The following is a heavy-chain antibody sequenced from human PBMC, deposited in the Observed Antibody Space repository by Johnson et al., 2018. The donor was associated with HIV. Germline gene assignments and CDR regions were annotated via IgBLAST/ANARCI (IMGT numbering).Heavy chain of an antibody. CDR3: ARPHIVVVTAGYAFDI. V-gene: IGHV3-30*03. D-gene: IGHD2-21*02. J-gene: IGHJ3*02. Sequence: QVQLVESGGGVVRPGRSLRLSCAASGFTFSSYGMHWVRQAPGKGLECVAVISYDGSNKYYADSVKGRFTISRDNSKNTLYLQMSSLRAEDTAVYYCARPHIVVVTAGYAFDIWGQGTMVIVSS. CDR1: GFTFSSYG. CDR2: ISYDGSNK.